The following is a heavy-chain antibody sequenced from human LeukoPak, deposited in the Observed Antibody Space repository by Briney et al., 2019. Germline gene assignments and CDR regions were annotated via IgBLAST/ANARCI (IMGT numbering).Heavy chain of an antibody. Sequence: PGRSLRLSCSASGFTFDDYAMHWVRQAPGKGLEWVSGISWNSGSIGYADSVKGRFTISRDNAKNSLYLHMNSLRAEDTALYYCAKRDGSSWINDAFDIWGQGTMVTVSS. CDR1: GFTFDDYA. V-gene: IGHV3-9*01. CDR3: AKRDGSSWINDAFDI. J-gene: IGHJ3*02. CDR2: ISWNSGSI. D-gene: IGHD6-13*01.